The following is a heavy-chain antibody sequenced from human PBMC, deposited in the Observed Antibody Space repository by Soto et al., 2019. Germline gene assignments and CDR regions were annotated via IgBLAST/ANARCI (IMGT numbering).Heavy chain of an antibody. CDR3: ARGLGVRPNYYYYYYGMDV. CDR1: GGSISSYY. V-gene: IGHV4-59*01. CDR2: IYYSGST. D-gene: IGHD3-10*02. J-gene: IGHJ6*02. Sequence: LSLTCTVSGGSISSYYWSWIRQPPGKGLEWIGYIYYSGSTNYNPSLRSRVTISVDTSKNQFSLKLSSVTAADTAVYYCARGLGVRPNYYYYYYGMDVWGQGTTVTVSS.